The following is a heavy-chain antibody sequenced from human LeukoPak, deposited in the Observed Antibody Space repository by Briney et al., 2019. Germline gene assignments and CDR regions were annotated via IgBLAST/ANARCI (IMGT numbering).Heavy chain of an antibody. J-gene: IGHJ4*02. Sequence: SETLSLTCAVYGGSFSGYYWSWIRQPPGKGLEWIGEINHSGSTNYNPSLKSRVTISADTSKNQFSLKLSSVTAADTAVYYCARGQVLIWFVVLGPSFDYWGQGTLVTVSS. CDR1: GGSFSGYY. CDR3: ARGQVLIWFVVLGPSFDY. CDR2: INHSGST. V-gene: IGHV4-34*01. D-gene: IGHD3-10*01.